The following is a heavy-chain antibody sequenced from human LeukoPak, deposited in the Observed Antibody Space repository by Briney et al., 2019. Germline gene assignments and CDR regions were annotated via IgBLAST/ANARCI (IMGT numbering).Heavy chain of an antibody. CDR1: GSTFSSYG. V-gene: IGHV3-23*01. J-gene: IGHJ3*02. Sequence: GGSLRLSCAASGSTFSSYGMSWVRQAPGKGLEWVSAISGSGGSTYYADSVKGRFTISRDNSKNTLYLQMNSLRAEDTAVYYCAKDYLSSGYYIDAFYIWGQGTMVTVSS. D-gene: IGHD3-22*01. CDR2: ISGSGGST. CDR3: AKDYLSSGYYIDAFYI.